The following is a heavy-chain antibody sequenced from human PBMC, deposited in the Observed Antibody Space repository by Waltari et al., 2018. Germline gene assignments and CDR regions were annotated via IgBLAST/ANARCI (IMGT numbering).Heavy chain of an antibody. CDR2: ISSSSSTI. CDR1: GFTFSSYS. CDR3: ARDPGGAYGDYYMDV. Sequence: EVQLVESGGGLVQPGGSLRLSCAASGFTFSSYSMNWVRQAPGKGLEWVSYISSSSSTIYYADSVKGRFTISRDNAKNSLYLQMNSLRAEDTAVYYCARDPGGAYGDYYMDVWGKGTTVTVSS. V-gene: IGHV3-48*04. J-gene: IGHJ6*03. D-gene: IGHD4-17*01.